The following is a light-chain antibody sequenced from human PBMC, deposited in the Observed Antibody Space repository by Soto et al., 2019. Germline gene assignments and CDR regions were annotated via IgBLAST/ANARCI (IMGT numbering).Light chain of an antibody. CDR3: MQAIQLPLT. J-gene: IGKJ4*01. CDR1: QSLVNSDGTTF. CDR2: EVS. Sequence: DILMTQTPLSLSVTPGQPASITCKSSQSLVNSDGTTFLYWYLQKPGHPPQLLIDEVSNRFSGVPERFSGGGSGTDFTLQISRVEAEDVGIYYCMQAIQLPLTFGGGTKVEI. V-gene: IGKV2D-29*01.